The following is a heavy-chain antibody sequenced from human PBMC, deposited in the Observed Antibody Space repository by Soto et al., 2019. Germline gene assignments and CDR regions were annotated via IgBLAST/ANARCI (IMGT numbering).Heavy chain of an antibody. V-gene: IGHV5-10-1*01. CDR2: IDPSDSYT. D-gene: IGHD6-13*01. CDR3: ARRKAEDYYYYGMDV. CDR1: VYSFTSYW. Sequence: GESLKISCKGSVYSFTSYWISWVRQMPGKGLEWMGRIDPSDSYTNYSPSFQGHVTISADKSISTAYLQWSSLKASDTAMYYCARRKAEDYYYYGMDVWGQGTTVTVSS. J-gene: IGHJ6*02.